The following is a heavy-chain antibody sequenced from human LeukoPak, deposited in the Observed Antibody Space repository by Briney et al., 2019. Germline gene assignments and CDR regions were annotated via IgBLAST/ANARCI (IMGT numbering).Heavy chain of an antibody. V-gene: IGHV1-2*02. CDR1: GYTFAAHH. CDR2: ILPDGRDT. J-gene: IGHJ4*02. D-gene: IGHD3-10*01. Sequence: ASVKVSCKASGYTFAAHHIHWVRQAPGQGLEWMGWILPDGRDTKYSQKFQDRMTLTTDTSANTAYMELSRLIPDDTAVYYCSGRYGPGPVWGQGTLISASP. CDR3: SGRYGPGPV.